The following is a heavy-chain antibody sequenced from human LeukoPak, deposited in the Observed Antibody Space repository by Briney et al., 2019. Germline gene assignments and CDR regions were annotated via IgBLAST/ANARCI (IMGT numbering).Heavy chain of an antibody. CDR3: TTKQSPGIAAAGTVRGYPAYYYYGMDV. V-gene: IGHV3-15*01. CDR1: GFTFSNAW. CDR2: IKSKTDGGTT. D-gene: IGHD6-13*01. Sequence: PGGSLRLSCAASGFTFSNAWMSWVRQAPGKGLEWVGRIKSKTDGGTTDYAAPVKSRFTISRDDSKNTLYLQMNSLKTEDTAVYYCTTKQSPGIAAAGTVRGYPAYYYYGMDVWGQGTTVTVSS. J-gene: IGHJ6*02.